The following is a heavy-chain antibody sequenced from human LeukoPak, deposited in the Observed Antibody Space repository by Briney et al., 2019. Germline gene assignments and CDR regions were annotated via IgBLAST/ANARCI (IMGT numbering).Heavy chain of an antibody. CDR1: GYTFTSYY. J-gene: IGHJ6*03. CDR3: AREGRIAARLYYYYYMDV. D-gene: IGHD6-6*01. V-gene: IGHV1-46*01. CDR2: INPSGGST. Sequence: GASVKVSCKASGYTFTSYYMHWVRQAPGQGLEWMGIINPSGGSTSYAQQFQGRVTMTRDTSTSTVYMELSSLRSEDTAVYYCAREGRIAARLYYYYYMDVWGKGTTVTVSS.